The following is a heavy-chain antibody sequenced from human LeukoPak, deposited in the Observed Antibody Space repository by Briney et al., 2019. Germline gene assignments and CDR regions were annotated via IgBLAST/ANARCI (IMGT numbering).Heavy chain of an antibody. V-gene: IGHV3-23*01. D-gene: IGHD3-22*01. CDR3: AKRGVVIRVILVGFHKEAYYFDS. CDR2: ITGSGGST. CDR1: GIALSKFG. Sequence: GGSLRLSCAVPGIALSKFGMSWVRQAPGKGLEWVAGITGSGGSTNYADSVKGRFTISRDNPKNTLYLQMNSLRAEDTAVYFCAKRGVVIRVILVGFHKEAYYFDSWGQGALVTVSS. J-gene: IGHJ4*02.